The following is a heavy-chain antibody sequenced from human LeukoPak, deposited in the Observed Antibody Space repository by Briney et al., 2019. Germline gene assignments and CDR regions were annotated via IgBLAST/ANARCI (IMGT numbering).Heavy chain of an antibody. Sequence: PGGSLGLSCAASGFTFSSFAMSWVRQTPGKGLEWVSSISGSGGSTYYADSVKGRFTISRDNSKNTLYLQMNSLRAEDTAVFYCAKDVGYCSTSCYSFDYWGQGTLVTVSS. CDR1: GFTFSSFA. D-gene: IGHD2-2*01. V-gene: IGHV3-23*01. CDR3: AKDVGYCSTSCYSFDY. J-gene: IGHJ4*02. CDR2: ISGSGGST.